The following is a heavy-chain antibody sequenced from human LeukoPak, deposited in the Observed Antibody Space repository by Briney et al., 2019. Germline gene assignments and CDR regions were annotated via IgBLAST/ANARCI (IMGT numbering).Heavy chain of an antibody. V-gene: IGHV3-74*01. CDR2: INSDGSSI. Sequence: GGSLRLSCAASGFVFSNNWMYWVRQAPGRGLVWVSRINSDGSSIAYADSVKGRFTISRDNAKSTLFLQMNSLTVEDTAMYYCAKDLSWGATDYWGQGTLVTVSS. CDR3: AKDLSWGATDY. J-gene: IGHJ4*02. D-gene: IGHD6-13*01. CDR1: GFVFSNNW.